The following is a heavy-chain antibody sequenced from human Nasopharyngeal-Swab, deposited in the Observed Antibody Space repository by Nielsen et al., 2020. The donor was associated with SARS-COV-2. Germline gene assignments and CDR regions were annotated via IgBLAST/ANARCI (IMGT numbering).Heavy chain of an antibody. V-gene: IGHV3-30*04. CDR2: ISYGGGDE. Sequence: GGSLRLSCEASGFTFSSYPMQWVRRAPGKGLEWVSVISYGGGDEHYADSVKGRFTISRDNSKNTLYLQMNSLTVDDTAVYYCARSYNPGGFGWPLSNDWGQGTLVTVSS. CDR1: GFTFSSYP. CDR3: ARSYNPGGFGWPLSND. D-gene: IGHD3-9*01. J-gene: IGHJ4*02.